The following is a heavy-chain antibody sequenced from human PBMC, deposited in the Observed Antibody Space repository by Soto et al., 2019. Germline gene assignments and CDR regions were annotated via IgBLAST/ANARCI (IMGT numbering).Heavy chain of an antibody. CDR1: GDYIHVGGYY. Sequence: QVQLQESGPGLVKPSQTLSLTCSVSGDYIHVGGYYWTWIRQRPGKGLEWMGYIYYTGKTYYNPSLESRLTMSVDRSKNRFSLRLTSVTAADTAVYFCGRDLTSNANCIDPWGQGTLVTVSS. D-gene: IGHD2-2*01. J-gene: IGHJ5*02. CDR3: GRDLTSNANCIDP. V-gene: IGHV4-30-4*01. CDR2: IYYTGKT.